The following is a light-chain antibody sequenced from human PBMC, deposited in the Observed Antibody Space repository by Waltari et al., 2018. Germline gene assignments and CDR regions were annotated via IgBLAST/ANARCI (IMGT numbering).Light chain of an antibody. J-gene: IGKJ5*01. V-gene: IGKV1-33*01. CDR2: DAS. CDR3: QQYDNLPSIT. CDR1: QDISNY. Sequence: DIQMTQSPSSLSASVGDRVTITCQASQDISNYLNWYQQKPGKAPKLLINDASNLETGVPSRFSGSGSGTDFTFTISSLQPEDIATYYCQQYDNLPSITFGQGTRLEIK.